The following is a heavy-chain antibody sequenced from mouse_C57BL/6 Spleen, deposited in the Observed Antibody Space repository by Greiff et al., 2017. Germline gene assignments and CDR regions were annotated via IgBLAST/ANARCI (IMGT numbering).Heavy chain of an antibody. CDR1: GFNIKDYY. V-gene: IGHV14-2*01. Sequence: EVQLQQSGAELVKPGASVKLSCTASGFNIKDYYMHWVKQRTEQGLEWIGRIDPEDGATKYAPKFQGKATITAATSSNTAYLQLTSLTSEDAAVYFCARVLYYYGSYWYFDVWGTGTTVTVSS. D-gene: IGHD1-1*01. J-gene: IGHJ1*03. CDR2: IDPEDGAT. CDR3: ARVLYYYGSYWYFDV.